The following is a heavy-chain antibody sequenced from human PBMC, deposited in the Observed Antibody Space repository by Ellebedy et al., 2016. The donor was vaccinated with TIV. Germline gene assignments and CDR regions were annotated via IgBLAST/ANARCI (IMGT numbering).Heavy chain of an antibody. CDR3: ARGRWTEGPNVPFDY. CDR1: GGSISGYF. J-gene: IGHJ4*02. V-gene: IGHV4-59*01. Sequence: MPGGSLRLSCTVSGGSISGYFWNWIRQPPGTGLEWVGYIYYSVNTNYNPSLESRGTMSVDTSRNHFSLKLSSVTAADTAVDYCARGRWTEGPNVPFDYWGQGALVSVSS. D-gene: IGHD2-15*01. CDR2: IYYSVNT.